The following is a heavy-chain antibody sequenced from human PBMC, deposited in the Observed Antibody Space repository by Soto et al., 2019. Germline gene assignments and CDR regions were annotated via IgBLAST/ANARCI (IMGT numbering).Heavy chain of an antibody. J-gene: IGHJ6*02. V-gene: IGHV1-58*02. CDR1: GFYFGSYG. Sequence: SVKVSCKASGFYFGSYGIQFLRQPRGRGLEWIGWIVVVSGSTNYARHFQGRVAISRDMSSSTAYLDLYDLKSDDTAVYFCSADHPHMAMGLPVWGQGTTVTVSS. D-gene: IGHD2-21*01. CDR2: IVVVSGST. CDR3: SADHPHMAMGLPV.